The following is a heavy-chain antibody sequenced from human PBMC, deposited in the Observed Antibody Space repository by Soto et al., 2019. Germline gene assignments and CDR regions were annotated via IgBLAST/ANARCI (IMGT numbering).Heavy chain of an antibody. V-gene: IGHV1-24*01. CDR2: FDPEDGET. D-gene: IGHD2-8*01. J-gene: IGHJ6*03. Sequence: GASVKVSCKVSGYTLTELSMHWVRQAPGKGLEWMGGFDPEDGETIYAQKFQGRVTMTEDTSTDTAYMELSSLRSEDTAVYYCATNGRGYYYYYTDVWGKGTTVTVSS. CDR1: GYTLTELS. CDR3: ATNGRGYYYYYTDV.